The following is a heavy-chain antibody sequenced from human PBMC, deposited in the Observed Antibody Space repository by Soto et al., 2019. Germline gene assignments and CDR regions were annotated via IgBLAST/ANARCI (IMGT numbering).Heavy chain of an antibody. CDR2: IHGDGGKI. CDR3: ARDFYGGYTYGPGDY. CDR1: GFMFSAYW. Sequence: GGSLRLSCAASGFMFSAYWMSWVRQAPGKGLEWVANIHGDGGKIYYVDSVKGRFTISRDNAKRSLYLQMNSLRAEDAAVYYCARDFYGGYTYGPGDYWGQGALVTVSS. D-gene: IGHD5-18*01. J-gene: IGHJ4*02. V-gene: IGHV3-7*01.